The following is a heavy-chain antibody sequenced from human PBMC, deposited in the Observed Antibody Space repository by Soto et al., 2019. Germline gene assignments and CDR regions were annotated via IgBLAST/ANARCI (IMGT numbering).Heavy chain of an antibody. CDR1: GYTFTSYG. D-gene: IGHD3-16*02. J-gene: IGHJ4*02. CDR2: ISAYNGNT. CDR3: ARDSGTPYYDYVWGSYRDNFDY. V-gene: IGHV1-18*01. Sequence: ASVKVSCKASGYTFTSYGISWVRQAPGQGLEWMGWISAYNGNTNYAQKLQGRVTMTTDTSTSTAYMELRSLRSDDTAVYYCARDSGTPYYDYVWGSYRDNFDYWGQGTLVTVSS.